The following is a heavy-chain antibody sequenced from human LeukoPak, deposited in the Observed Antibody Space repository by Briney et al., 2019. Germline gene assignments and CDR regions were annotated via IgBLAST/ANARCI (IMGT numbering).Heavy chain of an antibody. CDR3: ARRVQEARSIGSANWLDP. V-gene: IGHV4-4*09. CDR1: GGSISTYS. J-gene: IGHJ5*02. Sequence: PSETLSLTCTVSGGSISTYSWNWIRQPPGKGLEWIGRIYTSGTTNYNPSLGSRVTISVATSINQLSLKLSSVTAADTAVYYCARRVQEARSIGSANWLDPWGQGILVTVSS. D-gene: IGHD3-10*01. CDR2: IYTSGTT.